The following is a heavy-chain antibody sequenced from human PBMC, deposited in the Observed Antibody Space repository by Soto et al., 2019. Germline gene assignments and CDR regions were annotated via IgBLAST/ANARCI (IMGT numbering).Heavy chain of an antibody. J-gene: IGHJ3*02. D-gene: IGHD5-12*01. CDR1: GGSISSYY. V-gene: IGHV4-59*01. CDR2: IYYSGST. CDR3: ASRYSGYFLGAFDI. Sequence: SETLSLTCTVSGGSISSYYWSWIRQPPGKGLEWIGYIYYSGSTNYNPSLKSRVTISVDTSKNQFSLKLSSVTAADTAVYYCASRYSGYFLGAFDIWGQGTMVTVSS.